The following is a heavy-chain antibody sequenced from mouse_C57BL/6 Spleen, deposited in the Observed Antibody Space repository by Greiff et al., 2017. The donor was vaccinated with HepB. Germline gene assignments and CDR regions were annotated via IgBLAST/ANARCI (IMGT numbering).Heavy chain of an antibody. Sequence: QVQLQQPGAELVKPGASVKLSCKASGYTFTSYWMHWVKQRPGQGLEWIGMIHPNSGSTNYNEKFKSKATLTVDKSSSTAYMQLSSLTSEDSAVYYCARDWYYYGSSPYFVDYWGQGTTLTVSS. V-gene: IGHV1-64*01. CDR3: ARDWYYYGSSPYFVDY. CDR1: GYTFTSYW. J-gene: IGHJ2*01. D-gene: IGHD1-1*01. CDR2: IHPNSGST.